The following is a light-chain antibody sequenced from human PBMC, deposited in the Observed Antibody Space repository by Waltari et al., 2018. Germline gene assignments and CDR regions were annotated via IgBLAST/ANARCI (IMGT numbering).Light chain of an antibody. CDR2: DDT. J-gene: IGLJ3*02. Sequence: QSALTQPAPVSGSPGHSATISCPGTRNAVGSSNFFSWYQQHPGKAPKLIIHDDTERPSGVSDRFSGSKSANGASLTISGLQAEDEAHYYCCAYAGKVFGGGTRLTVL. CDR1: RNAVGSSNF. CDR3: CAYAGKV. V-gene: IGLV2-23*01.